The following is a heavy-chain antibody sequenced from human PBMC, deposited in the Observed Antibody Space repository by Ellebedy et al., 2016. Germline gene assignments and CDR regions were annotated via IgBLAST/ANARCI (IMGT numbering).Heavy chain of an antibody. CDR1: GGSFSGYY. Sequence: GSLRLSXAVYGGSFSGYYWSWIRQPPGKGLEWIGEINHSGSTNYNPSLKSRVTISVDTSKNQFSLKLSSVTAADTAVYYCARVSGGSGSYYKPNYYYYYMDVWGKGTTVTVSS. CDR2: INHSGST. V-gene: IGHV4-34*01. D-gene: IGHD3-10*01. J-gene: IGHJ6*03. CDR3: ARVSGGSGSYYKPNYYYYYMDV.